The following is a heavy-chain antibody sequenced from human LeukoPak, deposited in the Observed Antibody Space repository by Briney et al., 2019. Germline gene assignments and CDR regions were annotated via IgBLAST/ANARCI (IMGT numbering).Heavy chain of an antibody. CDR2: ISGSGGST. CDR3: AKSLGAWGIFAY. D-gene: IGHD1-26*01. V-gene: IGHV3-23*01. J-gene: IGHJ4*02. Sequence: PGGSLRLSCAASGFTFSSYAMSWVRQAPGKGLEWVSAISGSGGSTYYADSVKGRFTISRDNSKNTLYLQMNSLRVEDTAVYYCAKSLGAWGIFAYWGQGTLVTVSS. CDR1: GFTFSSYA.